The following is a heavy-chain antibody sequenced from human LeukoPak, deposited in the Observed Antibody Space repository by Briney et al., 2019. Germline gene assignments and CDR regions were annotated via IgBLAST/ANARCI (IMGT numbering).Heavy chain of an antibody. CDR1: GYTFSSYY. Sequence: ASVKVSYKTSGYTFSSYYMHWVRQAPGQGLEWMGIINPSGGSTSYAQKFQGRVTMTRDTSTSTVYMELSSLRSEDTAVYYCARDHYYYGSGSYYNPLGYWGQGTLVTVSS. CDR3: ARDHYYYGSGSYYNPLGY. V-gene: IGHV1-46*01. CDR2: INPSGGST. D-gene: IGHD3-10*01. J-gene: IGHJ4*02.